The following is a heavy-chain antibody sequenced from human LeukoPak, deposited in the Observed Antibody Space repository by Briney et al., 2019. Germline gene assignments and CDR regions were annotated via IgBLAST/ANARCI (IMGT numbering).Heavy chain of an antibody. CDR1: GGSISSGGYS. D-gene: IGHD6-13*01. CDR2: IYYTGNT. J-gene: IGHJ5*02. CDR3: ARVLAAAGNNWFDP. Sequence: SETLSLTCTVSGGSISSGGYSWSWIRQPPGKGMEFIAYIYYTGNTYFNPSLKSRVTISVDTSKNQFSLKLTSVTAADTAVYYCARVLAAAGNNWFDPWGQGTLVTVSS. V-gene: IGHV4-30-4*07.